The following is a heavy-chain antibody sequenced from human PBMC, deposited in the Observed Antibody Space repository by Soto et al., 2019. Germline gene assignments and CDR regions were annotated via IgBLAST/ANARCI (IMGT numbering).Heavy chain of an antibody. CDR2: IYYSGNT. CDR3: ARSSGVSATNWFDA. J-gene: IGHJ5*02. D-gene: IGHD3-10*01. Sequence: SETLSLTCGVSGGSISSINWWTWVRQTPGKGLEWIGEIYYSGNTNYNPSLTSRVTMSIDKSKNQFFLNLTSVTAADTAVYYCARSSGVSATNWFDAWGQGTLVTVSS. V-gene: IGHV4-4*02. CDR1: GGSISSINW.